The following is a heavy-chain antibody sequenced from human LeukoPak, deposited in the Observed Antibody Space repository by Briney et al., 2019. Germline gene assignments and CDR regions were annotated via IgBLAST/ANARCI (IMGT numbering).Heavy chain of an antibody. CDR1: GGSFSGYY. Sequence: SETLSLTCAVYGGSFSGYYWSWIRQPPGKGLEWIGEINHSGSTNYNPSLKSRVTISVDTSKNQFSLKLSSATAADTAVYYCARGRTTWDYWGQGTLVTVSS. V-gene: IGHV4-34*01. J-gene: IGHJ4*02. D-gene: IGHD1-7*01. CDR3: ARGRTTWDY. CDR2: INHSGST.